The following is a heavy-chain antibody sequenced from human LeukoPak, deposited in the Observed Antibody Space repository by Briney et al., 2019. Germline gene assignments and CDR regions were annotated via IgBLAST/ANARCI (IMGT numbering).Heavy chain of an antibody. CDR3: ARDGPNYYGSGSHYY. CDR2: IIPIFGTA. CDR1: GGTFSSYA. Sequence: SVKVSCKASGGTFSSYAISWVRQAPGQGLEWMGGIIPIFGTANYAQKFQGRVTITTDESTSTAYMELSSLRSEDTAVYYCARDGPNYYGSGSHYYWGQGTLVTVSS. V-gene: IGHV1-69*05. J-gene: IGHJ4*02. D-gene: IGHD3-10*01.